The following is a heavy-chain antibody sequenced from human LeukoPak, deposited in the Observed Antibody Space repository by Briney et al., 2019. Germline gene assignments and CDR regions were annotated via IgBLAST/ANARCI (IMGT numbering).Heavy chain of an antibody. V-gene: IGHV3-20*04. Sequence: GGSLRLSCAASGFTFSTYSMNWVRQAPGKGLEWVANINWNGGSTGYGDSVKGRFTISRDNTKNSVFLQMHSLRGDDTALYYCARDMLLEDAFDIWGQGTMVIVSS. J-gene: IGHJ3*02. D-gene: IGHD3-10*02. CDR2: INWNGGST. CDR1: GFTFSTYS. CDR3: ARDMLLEDAFDI.